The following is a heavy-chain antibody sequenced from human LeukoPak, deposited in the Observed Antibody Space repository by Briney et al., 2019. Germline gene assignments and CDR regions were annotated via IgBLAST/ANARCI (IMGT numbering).Heavy chain of an antibody. CDR3: ARSFGWHFDL. J-gene: IGHJ2*01. CDR1: GFSFSGSE. Sequence: GGSLRLSCTASGFSFSGSEMSWVRQTPGKGLEWLSNIRTDGTTTYYADSVKGRFTISRDNAENSLYLQMDRLRPDDTALYYCARSFGWHFDLWGRGTLVTVSS. D-gene: IGHD3-16*01. V-gene: IGHV3-48*03. CDR2: IRTDGTTT.